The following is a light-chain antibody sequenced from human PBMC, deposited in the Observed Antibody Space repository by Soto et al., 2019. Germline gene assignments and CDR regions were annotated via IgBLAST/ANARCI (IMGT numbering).Light chain of an antibody. CDR1: QSISSY. CDR2: AAS. J-gene: IGKJ1*01. Sequence: DNQISHSHSTLSASVGYIFTITFRASQSISSYLNWYQQKPGKAPKLLIYAASSLQSGVPSRFSGSGSGTDFTLTISSLQPEDFATYYCQQSYSTRRTFGQGTKVDIK. V-gene: IGKV1-39*01. CDR3: QQSYSTRRT.